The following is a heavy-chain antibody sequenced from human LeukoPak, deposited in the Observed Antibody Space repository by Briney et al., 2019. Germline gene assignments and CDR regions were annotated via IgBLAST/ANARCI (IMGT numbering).Heavy chain of an antibody. CDR1: GITLSGYS. D-gene: IGHD1-26*01. CDR2: MTTSGNTI. CDR3: ARVGGATAVTMYFEY. J-gene: IGHJ4*02. V-gene: IGHV3-48*02. Sequence: GGSLRLSCVVSGITLSGYSMIWVRQAPGKGLEWLSFMTTSGNTIFYAESVKDRFTISRDNAKKSLYLQMNSLRDEDTAVYYCARVGGATAVTMYFEYWGQGTLVTVSP.